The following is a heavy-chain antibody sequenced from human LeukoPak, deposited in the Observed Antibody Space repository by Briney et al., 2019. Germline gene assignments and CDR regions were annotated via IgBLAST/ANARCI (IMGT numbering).Heavy chain of an antibody. D-gene: IGHD3-16*02. V-gene: IGHV1-18*01. J-gene: IGHJ4*02. Sequence: ASVKVSCKASGGTFSSYAISWVRQAPGQGLEWMGWISAYNGNTNYAQKLQGRVTMTTDTSTSTAYMELRSLRSDDTAVYYCARDRGAMITFGGVIAGEYYFDYWGQGTLVTVSS. CDR3: ARDRGAMITFGGVIAGEYYFDY. CDR1: GGTFSSYA. CDR2: ISAYNGNT.